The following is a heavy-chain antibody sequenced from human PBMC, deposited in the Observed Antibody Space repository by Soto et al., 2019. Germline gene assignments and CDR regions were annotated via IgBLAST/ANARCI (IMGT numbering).Heavy chain of an antibody. Sequence: QVQXQESGPGLVEPSQTLSLVCSVSGXPXXYGGYYXXWVRQSPGKALEWIGFVYHTGATYYHPSLESRVTMAVDMSKNEFSLKLTSVTAADTATYYCAREGXSSWEWLDPWGQGILVTVSS. CDR3: AREGXSSWEWLDP. CDR2: VYHTGAT. J-gene: IGHJ5*02. CDR1: GXPXXYGGYY. V-gene: IGHV4-31*03. D-gene: IGHD1-26*01.